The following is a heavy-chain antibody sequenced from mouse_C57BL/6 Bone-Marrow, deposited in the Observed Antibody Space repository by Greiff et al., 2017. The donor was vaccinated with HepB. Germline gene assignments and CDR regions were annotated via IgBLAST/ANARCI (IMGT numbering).Heavy chain of an antibody. J-gene: IGHJ3*01. V-gene: IGHV1-9*01. CDR2: ILPGSGST. CDR1: GYTFTGYW. Sequence: QVQLQQSGAELMKPGASVKLSCKAPGYTFTGYWIEWVKQRPGHGLEWIGEILPGSGSTNYNEKFKGKATFTADTSSNTAYMQLSSLTTEDSAIYYCASLNDGYFLSYWGQGTLVTVSA. D-gene: IGHD2-3*01. CDR3: ASLNDGYFLSY.